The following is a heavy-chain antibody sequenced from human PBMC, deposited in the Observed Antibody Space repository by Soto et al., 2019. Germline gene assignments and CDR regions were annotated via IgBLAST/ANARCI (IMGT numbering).Heavy chain of an antibody. CDR2: ISGYNGHT. J-gene: IGHJ6*02. V-gene: IGHV1-18*01. CDR1: GYTFTSYG. CDR3: ARDKKIIMQLVPRYYYYGMDV. Sequence: GASVKVSCKPSGYTFTSYGITWVRQAPGQGLEWMGWISGYNGHTKYAQKLQGRVTMTTDTSTSTAYMELRSLRSDDTAVYYCARDKKIIMQLVPRYYYYGMDVWGQGTTVTVSS. D-gene: IGHD1-1*01.